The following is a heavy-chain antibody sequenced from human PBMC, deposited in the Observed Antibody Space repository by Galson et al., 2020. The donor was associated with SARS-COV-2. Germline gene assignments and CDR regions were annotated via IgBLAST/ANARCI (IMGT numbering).Heavy chain of an antibody. Sequence: GGSLRLSCAASGFTFSDHAIHWVRQAPGKGLEWVAQIFYDGSYKYYGDSVKGRFTISRVSSKNMVYLQMNNLKVDDTAVYYCARDGQLSGGWAFDYWGQGTLVTVSS. J-gene: IGHJ4*02. D-gene: IGHD2-15*01. CDR1: GFTFSDHA. V-gene: IGHV3-33*01. CDR3: ARDGQLSGGWAFDY. CDR2: IFYDGSYK.